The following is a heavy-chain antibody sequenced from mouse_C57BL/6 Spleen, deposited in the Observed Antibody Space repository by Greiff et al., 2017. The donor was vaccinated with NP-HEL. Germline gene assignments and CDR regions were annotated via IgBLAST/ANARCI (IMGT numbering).Heavy chain of an antibody. Sequence: VKLMESGAELVKPGASVKISCKASGYTFTDYYINWVKQRPVQGLEWIGKIGPGSGSTYYNEKCKGKATLTADKSSSTAYMQLSSQASEDYAVYCWAKCDFDYWGHGTTLTVAS. CDR1: GYTFTDYY. CDR3: AKCDFDY. J-gene: IGHJ2*01. V-gene: IGHV1-77*01. CDR2: IGPGSGST.